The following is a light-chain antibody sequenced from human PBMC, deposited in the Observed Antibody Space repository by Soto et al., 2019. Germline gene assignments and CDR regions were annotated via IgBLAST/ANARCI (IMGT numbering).Light chain of an antibody. Sequence: DIQMTQSPSSLSASIGDRVTISCRASQGISNSLAWYQQKAGEVPKLLIYAASTSHSGVPSRFRGSGSGTDFTLTISSLQPEDVATYYCQNYKSAPRTF. CDR2: AAS. J-gene: IGKJ1*01. V-gene: IGKV1-27*01. CDR3: QNYKSAPRT. CDR1: QGISNS.